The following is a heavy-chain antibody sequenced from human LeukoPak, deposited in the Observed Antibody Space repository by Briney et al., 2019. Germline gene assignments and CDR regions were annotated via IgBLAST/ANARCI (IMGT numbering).Heavy chain of an antibody. J-gene: IGHJ4*02. Sequence: GGSLRLSCAASGFTFDDYAMHWVRQAPGKGLEWVSGISWNSGSIGYADSVKGRFTISRDNAKNSLYLQMNSLRAEDTALYYCAKATGGGIAVAYFDYWGQGTLVTVSS. CDR2: ISWNSGSI. V-gene: IGHV3-9*01. CDR1: GFTFDDYA. D-gene: IGHD6-19*01. CDR3: AKATGGGIAVAYFDY.